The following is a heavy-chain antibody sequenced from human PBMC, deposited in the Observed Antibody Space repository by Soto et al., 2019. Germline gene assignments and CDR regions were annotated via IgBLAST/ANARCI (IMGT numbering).Heavy chain of an antibody. CDR1: GFTFSSYA. J-gene: IGHJ4*02. CDR3: AKISIVGATLGYFDY. D-gene: IGHD1-26*01. Sequence: QVQLVESGGGVVQPGTSVRLSCAASGFTFSSYALHWVRQAPGKGREWVAVISYDGNNKYYADSVKGRFTISRDNSQNTLYLQMNSLRAEDTAVYYCAKISIVGATLGYFDYWGQGTLVTVSS. V-gene: IGHV3-30-3*02. CDR2: ISYDGNNK.